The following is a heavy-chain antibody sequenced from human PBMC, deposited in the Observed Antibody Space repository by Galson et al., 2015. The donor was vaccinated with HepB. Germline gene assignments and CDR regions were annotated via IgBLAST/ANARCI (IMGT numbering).Heavy chain of an antibody. CDR1: GFTFSYYA. CDR3: AKVFPEKTDGWYRQALYYFDS. Sequence: SLRLSCAASGFTFSYYAMTWVRQAPGKGLEWVSAITPSGDNTYSADSMKGRFIISRDNSKNTLFLQMNSLRADDTAIYFCAKVFPEKTDGWYRQALYYFDSWGQGTLVAVSS. J-gene: IGHJ4*02. CDR2: ITPSGDNT. D-gene: IGHD6-19*01. V-gene: IGHV3-23*01.